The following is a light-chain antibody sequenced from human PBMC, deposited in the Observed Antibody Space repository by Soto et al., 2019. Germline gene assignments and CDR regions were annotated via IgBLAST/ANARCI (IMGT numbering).Light chain of an antibody. V-gene: IGLV2-14*01. J-gene: IGLJ1*01. CDR2: EVS. CDR1: SSDVGGYNY. Sequence: QSVLTQPASVSGSPGQSITISCTETSSDVGGYNYVSWYQQHPGKAPKLMIYEVSNRPSGVSNRFSGSKSGNTASLTISGLQAEDEADYYCSSYTRSSTHYVFGTGTKVTVL. CDR3: SSYTRSSTHYV.